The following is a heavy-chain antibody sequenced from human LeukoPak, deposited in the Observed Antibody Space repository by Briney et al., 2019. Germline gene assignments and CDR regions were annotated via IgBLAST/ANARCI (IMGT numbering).Heavy chain of an antibody. J-gene: IGHJ6*02. CDR1: GFTFSSYS. V-gene: IGHV3-48*04. Sequence: GGSLRLSCAASGFTFSSYSMNWVRQAPGKGLEWVSYISSSSSTIYYADSVKGRFTISRDNAKNSLYLQMNSLRAEDTAVYYCAREYWNSSSWYRHYYYGMDVWGQGTTVTVSS. CDR3: AREYWNSSSWYRHYYYGMDV. CDR2: ISSSSSTI. D-gene: IGHD6-13*01.